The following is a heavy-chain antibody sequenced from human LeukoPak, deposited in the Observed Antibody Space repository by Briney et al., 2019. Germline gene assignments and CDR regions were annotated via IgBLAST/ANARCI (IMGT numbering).Heavy chain of an antibody. V-gene: IGHV4-38-2*01. CDR1: GYSISSGYY. CDR2: IYHSGST. Sequence: SETLSLTCAVSGYSISSGYYWGWIRPPPGKGLEWIGSIYHSGSTYYNPSLKSRVTMSVDTSKNQFSLKLSSVTAADTAVYYCARHGYSSSLNPLYYFDYWGQGALVTVSS. D-gene: IGHD6-6*01. J-gene: IGHJ4*02. CDR3: ARHGYSSSLNPLYYFDY.